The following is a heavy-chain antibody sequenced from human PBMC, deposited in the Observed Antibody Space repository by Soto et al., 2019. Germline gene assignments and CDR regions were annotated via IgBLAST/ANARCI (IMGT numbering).Heavy chain of an antibody. J-gene: IGHJ4*02. CDR1: GFTFKSYA. CDR3: AKVGGGEIAAAGNVDY. V-gene: IGHV3-23*01. CDR2: VSGSGSST. Sequence: GGSLRLSCAASGFTFKSYAMSRVRQAPGKGLEWVSAVSGSGSSTHYADSVKGRFTISRDNSKNTLYLQMNSLRAEDTALYYCAKVGGGEIAAAGNVDYWGQGTLVTVSS. D-gene: IGHD6-13*01.